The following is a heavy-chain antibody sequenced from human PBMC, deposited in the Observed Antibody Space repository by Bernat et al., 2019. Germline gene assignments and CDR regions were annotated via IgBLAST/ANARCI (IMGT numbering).Heavy chain of an antibody. CDR2: IYSGGST. CDR3: ASSGYYVNDAFDI. D-gene: IGHD3-22*01. CDR1: GFTVSSNY. V-gene: IGHV3-53*01. Sequence: VQLVESGGGLVQPGGSLRLSCAASGFTVSSNYMSWVRQAPGKGLEWVSVIYSGGSTYYADSVKGRFTISRDNSKNTLYLQMNSLRAEDTAVYYCASSGYYVNDAFDIWGQGTMVTVSS. J-gene: IGHJ3*02.